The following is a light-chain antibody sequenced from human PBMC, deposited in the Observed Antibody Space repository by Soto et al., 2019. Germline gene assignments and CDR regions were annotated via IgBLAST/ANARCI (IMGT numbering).Light chain of an antibody. V-gene: IGKV3-20*01. Sequence: EIVLTQSPGTLSLSPGERDTLSCRASQSVSSSYLAWYQQKPGQAPRLLIYGAFSRATGIPDRFSGSGSGTDFTLTISRLEPEDFSVYYCQQYGSSPPLTCGGGTKVEIK. CDR2: GAF. J-gene: IGKJ4*01. CDR3: QQYGSSPPLT. CDR1: QSVSSSY.